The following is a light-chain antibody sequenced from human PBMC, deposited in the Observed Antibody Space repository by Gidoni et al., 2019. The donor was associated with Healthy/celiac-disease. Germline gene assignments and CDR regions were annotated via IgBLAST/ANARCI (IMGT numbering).Light chain of an antibody. CDR2: DAS. CDR1: QSVSSY. CDR3: QQRSNWPT. J-gene: IGKJ4*01. V-gene: IGKV3-11*01. Sequence: ELVLTQSPATLSLSPGERATLSCRASQSVSSYLDWYQQKPGQAPRLLIYDASNRATGIPARFSGSGSGTDFTLTISSLEPEDFAVYYCQQRSNWPTFGGXTKVEIK.